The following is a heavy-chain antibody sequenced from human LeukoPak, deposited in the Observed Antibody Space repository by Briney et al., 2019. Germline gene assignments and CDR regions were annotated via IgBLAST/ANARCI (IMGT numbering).Heavy chain of an antibody. CDR1: GFTFSSYG. J-gene: IGHJ3*02. CDR3: ARDRSGYSDAFDI. V-gene: IGHV3-33*01. D-gene: IGHD6-13*01. CDR2: IWYDGSNK. Sequence: GGSLRLSCEASGFTFSSYGMHWVRQAPGKGLEWVAVIWYDGSNKYYADSVKGRFTISRDNSKNTLYLQMNSLRAEDTAVYYCARDRSGYSDAFDIWGQGTMVTVSS.